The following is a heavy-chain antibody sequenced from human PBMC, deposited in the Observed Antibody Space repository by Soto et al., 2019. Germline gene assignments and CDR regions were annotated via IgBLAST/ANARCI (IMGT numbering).Heavy chain of an antibody. Sequence: QVQLQQWGAGLLKPSETLSLTCAVYGGSFSGYYWSWIRQPPGKGLEWIGEINPSGSTNYNPSLKSRVTISVDTSKNQFSLKLSSVTAADTAVYYCARGSDIVATIIGFDYWGQGTLVTVSS. V-gene: IGHV4-34*01. CDR1: GGSFSGYY. D-gene: IGHD5-12*01. CDR3: ARGSDIVATIIGFDY. J-gene: IGHJ4*02. CDR2: INPSGST.